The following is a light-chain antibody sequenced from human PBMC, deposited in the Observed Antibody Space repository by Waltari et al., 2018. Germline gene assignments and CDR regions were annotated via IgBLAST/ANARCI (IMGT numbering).Light chain of an antibody. V-gene: IGLV1-40*01. CDR1: TSNIGAGHD. J-gene: IGLJ2*01. Sequence: QSVLTQPPSVSGTPGQRVTISCSGSTSNIGAGHDLHWYKPLPGTAPKLLIYGNNNRPSGVPDRFSGSKSGTSASLAITGLQADDEADYFCQSFDNMLSGGVVFGGGTKLAVL. CDR3: QSFDNMLSGGVV. CDR2: GNN.